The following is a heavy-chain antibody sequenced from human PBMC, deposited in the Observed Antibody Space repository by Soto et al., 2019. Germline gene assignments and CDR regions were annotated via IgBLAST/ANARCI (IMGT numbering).Heavy chain of an antibody. V-gene: IGHV4-59*01. CDR3: ARELTCSGGSCHIDTNWFDP. CDR1: GGSISSYY. J-gene: IGHJ5*02. Sequence: ETLSLNCTVSGGSISSYYCSWIRQPPGKGLEWIGYIYYSGSTNYNPSLKSRVTISVDTSKNQFSLKLSSVTAADTAVYYCARELTCSGGSCHIDTNWFDPWGQGTLVTVSS. CDR2: IYYSGST. D-gene: IGHD2-15*01.